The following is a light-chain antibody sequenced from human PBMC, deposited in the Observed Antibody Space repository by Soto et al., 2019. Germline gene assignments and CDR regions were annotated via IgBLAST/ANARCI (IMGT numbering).Light chain of an antibody. J-gene: IGKJ3*01. Sequence: DIVMTQSPDSLAVSLGERATINCKSSQSVLYSSNNKNYLAWYQQKPGQPPKLLIYWASTRESGVPDRFSGSESETDFTLTISSLQAEDLALYYCQQYYSTPVTFGPGTKVDIK. CDR2: WAS. CDR1: QSVLYSSNNKNY. CDR3: QQYYSTPVT. V-gene: IGKV4-1*01.